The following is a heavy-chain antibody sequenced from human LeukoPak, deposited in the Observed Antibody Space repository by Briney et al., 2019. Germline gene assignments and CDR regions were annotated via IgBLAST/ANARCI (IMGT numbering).Heavy chain of an antibody. CDR3: ASVIAAAPIYYYYYGMDV. CDR2: IIPIFGTA. CDR1: GGTFSSYA. J-gene: IGHJ6*02. Sequence: ASVKVSCKASGGTFSSYAISWVRQAPGQGLEWMGGIIPIFGTANYAQKFQGRVTITADESTSTAYMVLSSLRSEDTAVYYCASVIAAAPIYYYYYGMDVWGQGTTVTVSS. D-gene: IGHD6-13*01. V-gene: IGHV1-69*13.